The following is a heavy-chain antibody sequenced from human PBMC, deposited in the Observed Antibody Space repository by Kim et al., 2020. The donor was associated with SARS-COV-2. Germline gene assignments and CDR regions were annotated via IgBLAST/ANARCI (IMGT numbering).Heavy chain of an antibody. CDR2: ISGSGGST. CDR1: GFTFSSYA. Sequence: GGSLRLSCAASGFTFSSYAMSWVRQAPGKGLEWVSAISGSGGSTYYADSVKGLFTISRDNSKNTLYLQMNSLRAEDTAVYYCAKPRGVRGVTISWGQGTLVTVSS. J-gene: IGHJ4*02. CDR3: AKPRGVRGVTIS. D-gene: IGHD3-10*01. V-gene: IGHV3-23*01.